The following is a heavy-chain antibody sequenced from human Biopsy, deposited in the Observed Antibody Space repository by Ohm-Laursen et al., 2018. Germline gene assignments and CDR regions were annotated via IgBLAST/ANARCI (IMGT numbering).Heavy chain of an antibody. D-gene: IGHD1-26*01. CDR2: IYTSGSP. CDR1: GDSINNYY. J-gene: IGHJ3*02. Sequence: GTLPLTCTVSGDSINNYYWSWIRQPARKGLEWIGRIYTSGSPNYNLSLESRVTMSVDTSKNQFSLNLRSVTAADTAVYYCARGTGRYYVYGAFDIWGQGTVVTVSS. V-gene: IGHV4-4*07. CDR3: ARGTGRYYVYGAFDI.